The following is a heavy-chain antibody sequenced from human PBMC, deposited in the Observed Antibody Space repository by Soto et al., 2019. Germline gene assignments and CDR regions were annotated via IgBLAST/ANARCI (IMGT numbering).Heavy chain of an antibody. Sequence: QVQLVESGGGVVQPGRSLRLSCAASGFTFSSYAMHWVRQAPGKGLEWVAVISYDGSNKYYADSVKGRFTISRDNSKNTLYLQMNSLRAEDTAVYYWASHMVRGVITLDYWGQGTLVTVSS. J-gene: IGHJ4*02. CDR3: ASHMVRGVITLDY. CDR2: ISYDGSNK. V-gene: IGHV3-30-3*01. D-gene: IGHD3-10*01. CDR1: GFTFSSYA.